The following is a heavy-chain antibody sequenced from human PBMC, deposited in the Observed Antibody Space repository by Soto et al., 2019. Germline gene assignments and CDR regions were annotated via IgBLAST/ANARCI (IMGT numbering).Heavy chain of an antibody. D-gene: IGHD6-19*01. V-gene: IGHV3-48*03. CDR2: ISSRGTSI. Sequence: EVQLVESGGGLVQPGESLRLSCAASGFTFSSYEMNWVRQAPGKGLEWVAYISSRGTSIFYADSVKGRFSISRDNDNDSVSLLMNNLKVDDTAVYYCARDRGYNPGWYGGALDLWGQGTLVTVSS. CDR1: GFTFSSYE. J-gene: IGHJ4*02. CDR3: ARDRGYNPGWYGGALDL.